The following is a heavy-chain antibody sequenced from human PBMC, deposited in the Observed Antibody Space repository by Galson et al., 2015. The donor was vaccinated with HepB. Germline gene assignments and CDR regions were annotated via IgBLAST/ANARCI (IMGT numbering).Heavy chain of an antibody. J-gene: IGHJ6*02. Sequence: SLRLSCAASGFTFSSYAMHWVRQAPGKGLEWVAVISYDGSNKYYADSVKGRFTISRDNSKNTLYLQMNSLRAEDTAVYYCARAYGDYVPSYYYGMDVWGQGTTVTVSS. CDR1: GFTFSSYA. CDR2: ISYDGSNK. V-gene: IGHV3-30-3*01. D-gene: IGHD4-17*01. CDR3: ARAYGDYVPSYYYGMDV.